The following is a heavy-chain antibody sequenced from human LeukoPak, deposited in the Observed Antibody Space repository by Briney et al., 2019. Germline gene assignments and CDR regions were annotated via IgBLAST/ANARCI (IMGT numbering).Heavy chain of an antibody. CDR3: ARLLRRYSGYANYYYYYYMDV. Sequence: PSETLSLTCAVYGGSFSGYYWSWIRQPPGKGLEWVGEINHSGSTKYNTSPKSRVTISVHTYKNQFSLKLSSVTAADTAVYYCARLLRRYSGYANYYYYYYMDVWGKGTTVTVSS. V-gene: IGHV4-34*01. CDR1: GGSFSGYY. D-gene: IGHD5-12*01. CDR2: INHSGST. J-gene: IGHJ6*03.